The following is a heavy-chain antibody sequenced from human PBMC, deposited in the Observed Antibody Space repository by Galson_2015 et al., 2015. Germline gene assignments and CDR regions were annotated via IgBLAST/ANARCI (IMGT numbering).Heavy chain of an antibody. CDR3: ARDPYIPPIRTVAGTLVRGGFADY. CDR1: GFTFSSYW. J-gene: IGHJ4*02. Sequence: SLRLSCAASGFTFSSYWMSWVRQAPGKGLEWVANIKQDGSEKYYVDSVKGRFTISRDNAKNSLYLQMNSLRAEDTAVYYCARDPYIPPIRTVAGTLVRGGFADYWGQGTLVTVSS. D-gene: IGHD6-19*01. V-gene: IGHV3-7*01. CDR2: IKQDGSEK.